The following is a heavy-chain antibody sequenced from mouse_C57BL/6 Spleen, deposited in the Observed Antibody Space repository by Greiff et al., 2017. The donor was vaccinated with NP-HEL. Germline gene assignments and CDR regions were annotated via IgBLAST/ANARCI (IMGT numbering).Heavy chain of an antibody. J-gene: IGHJ4*01. Sequence: DVQLVESGPELVKPGASVKIPCKASGYTFTDYNMDWVKQSHGKSLEWIGDINPNNGGTIYNQKFKGKATLTVDKSSSTAYMELRSLTSEDTAVYYCARFAMDYWGQGTSVTVSS. CDR2: INPNNGGT. CDR3: ARFAMDY. CDR1: GYTFTDYN. V-gene: IGHV1-18*01.